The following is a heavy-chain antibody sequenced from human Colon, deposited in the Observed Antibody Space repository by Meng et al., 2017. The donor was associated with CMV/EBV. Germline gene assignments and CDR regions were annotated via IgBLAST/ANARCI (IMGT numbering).Heavy chain of an antibody. D-gene: IGHD3-10*02. V-gene: IGHV2-5*01. J-gene: IGHJ6*02. Sequence: SGPTLVKPTHTLTLTCTFSGFSLSATGVGVGWIRQPSGKALEWLAIIYWNDEKRYSPSLKTRLTITKDTSENQVVLTMTNMDPVDTATYCCARYMLPPLYGLDVWGQGTTVTVSS. CDR2: IYWNDEK. CDR1: GFSLSATGVG. CDR3: ARYMLPPLYGLDV.